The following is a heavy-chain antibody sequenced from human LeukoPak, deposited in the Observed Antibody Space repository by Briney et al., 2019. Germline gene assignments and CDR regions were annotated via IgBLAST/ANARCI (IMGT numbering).Heavy chain of an antibody. D-gene: IGHD6-13*01. J-gene: IGHJ3*02. CDR1: GGSISSYY. CDR3: ARLTGSSWLTEEHAFDI. CDR2: IYYSGST. Sequence: SETLSLTCTVSGGSISSYYWSWIRQPPGKGLEWIGYIYYSGSTNYNPSLKSRVTISVDTSKNQFSLKLSSVTAADTAVYYCARLTGSSWLTEEHAFDIWGQGTMVTVSS. V-gene: IGHV4-59*12.